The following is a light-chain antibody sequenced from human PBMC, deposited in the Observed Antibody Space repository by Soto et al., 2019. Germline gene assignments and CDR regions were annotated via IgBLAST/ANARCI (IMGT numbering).Light chain of an antibody. CDR2: EAS. CDR3: QQGHSTPPI. Sequence: DSQMTQSPSSLSASVGDRVTITCRASQTIRTYLNWYQQKPGKAPKLLIYEASSLQSGVPSRFSGSGSGTDFTLTISSLQPDDFATYYCQQGHSTPPIFGGGTKVE. CDR1: QTIRTY. V-gene: IGKV1-39*01. J-gene: IGKJ4*01.